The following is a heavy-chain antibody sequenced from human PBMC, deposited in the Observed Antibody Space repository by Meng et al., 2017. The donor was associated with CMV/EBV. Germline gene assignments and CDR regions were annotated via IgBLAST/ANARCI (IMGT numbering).Heavy chain of an antibody. CDR1: GYTFTSYG. D-gene: IGHD6-13*01. J-gene: IGHJ1*01. CDR3: ARDLAAAATGYFQH. CDR2: ISAYYGNT. V-gene: IGHV1-18*01. Sequence: ASVKVSCKASGYTFTSYGISWVRQAPGQGLEWMGWISAYYGNTNYAQKLQGRVTMTTDTSTSTAYMELRSLRSDDTAVYYCARDLAAAATGYFQHWGQGTLVTVSS.